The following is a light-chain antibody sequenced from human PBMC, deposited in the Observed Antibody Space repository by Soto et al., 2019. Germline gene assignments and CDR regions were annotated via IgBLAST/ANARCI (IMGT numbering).Light chain of an antibody. CDR3: QQYNKWPRT. J-gene: IGKJ1*01. V-gene: IGKV3-15*01. CDR2: GAS. CDR1: QSVSSN. Sequence: EIVMTQSPATPSVSPGERATLSCRASQSVSSNLAWYQQKPGQAPRLLICGASTRATGIPARFSGSESGTEFTLTISSLQSEDFAVYYCQQYNKWPRTFGQGTKGDLK.